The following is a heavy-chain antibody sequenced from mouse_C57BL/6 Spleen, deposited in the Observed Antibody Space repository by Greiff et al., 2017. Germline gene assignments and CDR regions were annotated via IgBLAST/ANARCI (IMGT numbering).Heavy chain of an antibody. CDR1: GYSITSGYY. Sequence: EVQLQQSGPGLVKPSQSLSLTCSVTGYSITSGYYWNWIRQFPGNKLEWMGYISYDGSNNYNPSLKNRISITRDTSKNQFFLKLHSVTTEDTATYYCARGGSSYSRRYFDVWGTGTTVTVSS. D-gene: IGHD1-1*01. J-gene: IGHJ1*03. CDR2: ISYDGSN. CDR3: ARGGSSYSRRYFDV. V-gene: IGHV3-6*01.